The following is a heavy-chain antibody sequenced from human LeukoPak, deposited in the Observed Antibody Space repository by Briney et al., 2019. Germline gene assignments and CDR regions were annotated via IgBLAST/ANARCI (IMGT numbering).Heavy chain of an antibody. CDR3: ARDFDDSSQGYYFDY. CDR2: ISADNGNT. Sequence: GASVKVSCKASGYTFTGYYMHWVRQAPGQGLEWMGWISADNGNTNYAQKLQGRLTMTTDTSTSTAYMELRSLRSDDTAVYYCARDFDDSSQGYYFDYWGQGTLVTVSS. CDR1: GYTFTGYY. V-gene: IGHV1-18*04. D-gene: IGHD3-22*01. J-gene: IGHJ4*02.